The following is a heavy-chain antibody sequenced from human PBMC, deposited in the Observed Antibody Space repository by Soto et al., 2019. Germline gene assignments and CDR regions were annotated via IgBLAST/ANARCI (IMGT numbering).Heavy chain of an antibody. CDR1: GGSISSYY. V-gene: IGHV4-59*08. D-gene: IGHD3-3*02. Sequence: SETLSLTCTVSGGSISSYYWSWIRQPPGKGLEWIGYIYYSGSTNYNPSLKSRVTISVDTSKNQFSLKLSSVTAADTAVYYCARHAIYGVTGFDYWGQGTLVTVSS. CDR3: ARHAIYGVTGFDY. J-gene: IGHJ4*02. CDR2: IYYSGST.